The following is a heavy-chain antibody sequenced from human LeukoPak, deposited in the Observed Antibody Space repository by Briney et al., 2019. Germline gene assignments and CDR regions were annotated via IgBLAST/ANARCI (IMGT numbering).Heavy chain of an antibody. CDR3: AKDSGSGWYGGGAFDI. CDR1: GFTFSSYA. Sequence: GGSLRLSCAASGFTFSSYAMSWVRQAPGKGLEWVSAISGSGGSTYYADSVKGRFTISRDNSKNTLYLQMNSLRAEDTAVYYCAKDSGSGWYGGGAFDIWGQGTMVTVSS. D-gene: IGHD6-19*01. CDR2: ISGSGGST. J-gene: IGHJ3*02. V-gene: IGHV3-23*01.